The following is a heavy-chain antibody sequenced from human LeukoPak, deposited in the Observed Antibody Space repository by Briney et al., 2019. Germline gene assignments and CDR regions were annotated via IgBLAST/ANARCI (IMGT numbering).Heavy chain of an antibody. V-gene: IGHV3-21*01. J-gene: IGHJ4*02. CDR2: ISSSSSYI. CDR1: GFTFSSYS. D-gene: IGHD6-19*01. Sequence: GGSLRLSCAASGFTFSSYSMNWVRQAPGKGLEWVSSISSSSSYIYYADSVKGRFTISRDNAKNSLYLQMNSLRAEDTAVYYCASFLGIAVAGTDYWGQGTLVTVSS. CDR3: ASFLGIAVAGTDY.